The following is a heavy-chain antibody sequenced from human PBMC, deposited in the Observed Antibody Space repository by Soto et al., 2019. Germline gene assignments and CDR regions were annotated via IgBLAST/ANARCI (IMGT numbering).Heavy chain of an antibody. D-gene: IGHD3-10*01. V-gene: IGHV4-59*03. J-gene: IGHJ4*01. Sequence: ASETLSLTCTVSGGSITSYYWSWIRQPPGKGLEWIGHIYYSGGTTYNPSLKSRVAISVDTSKNQFSLELSSVTAADTAVYYCAGGTMGTGYFGFWGQGTLVTVSS. CDR1: GGSITSYY. CDR2: IYYSGGT. CDR3: AGGTMGTGYFGF.